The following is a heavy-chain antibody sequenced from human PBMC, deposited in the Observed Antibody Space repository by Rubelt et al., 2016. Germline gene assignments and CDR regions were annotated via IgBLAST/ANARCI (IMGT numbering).Heavy chain of an antibody. J-gene: IGHJ6*02. D-gene: IGHD3-22*01. V-gene: IGHV3-33*01. CDR2: WYDGSNK. Sequence: WYDGSNKYYADSVKGRFTISRDNSKNTLYLQMNSLRAEDTAVYYCARDREGYYYDSSGYADYYYGMDVWGQGTTVTVSS. CDR3: ARDREGYYYDSSGYADYYYGMDV.